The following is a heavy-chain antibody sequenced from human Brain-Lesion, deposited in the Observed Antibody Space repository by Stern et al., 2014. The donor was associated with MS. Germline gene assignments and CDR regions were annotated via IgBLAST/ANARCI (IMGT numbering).Heavy chain of an antibody. V-gene: IGHV1-2*02. J-gene: IGHJ6*02. CDR3: ARDQRGITIFGVVTDYYYLGMDV. D-gene: IGHD3-3*01. CDR1: GYIFTGYY. CDR2: INPNTGGT. Sequence: VQLVQSGAEVTKPGASVNVSCQTSGYIFTGYYLHWVRQAPGQGLEWMAWINPNTGGTKYAQKFQGRVTMSRDTSNSTAYVELSSLTSDDTAVYYCARDQRGITIFGVVTDYYYLGMDVWGQGTTVTVSS.